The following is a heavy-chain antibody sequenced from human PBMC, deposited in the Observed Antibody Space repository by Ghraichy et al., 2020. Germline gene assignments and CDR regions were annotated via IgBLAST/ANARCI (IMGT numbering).Heavy chain of an antibody. J-gene: IGHJ4*02. CDR2: IGHDGISI. D-gene: IGHD3-10*01. V-gene: IGHV3-30*03. CDR3: ATKGGGSGPFDYLDN. Sequence: LSLTCVASGFTFSNYVMHWVRQAPGKGLEWVAVIGHDGISIHYAGSVKGRFTISRDNSENTLYLQMDTLRVEDTALYYCATKGGGSGPFDYLDNWGQGTLVTVSS. CDR1: GFTFSNYV.